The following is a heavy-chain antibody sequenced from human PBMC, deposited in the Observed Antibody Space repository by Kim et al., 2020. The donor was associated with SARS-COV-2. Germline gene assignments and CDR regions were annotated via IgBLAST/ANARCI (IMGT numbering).Heavy chain of an antibody. V-gene: IGHV3-21*01. CDR2: ISSSSSYI. J-gene: IGHJ4*02. CDR1: GFTFSSYS. CDR3: ARETFPYSSSPPDY. D-gene: IGHD6-6*01. Sequence: GGSLRLSCAASGFTFSSYSMNWVRQAPGKGLEWVSSISSSSSYIYYADSVKGRFTISRDNAKNSLYLQMNSLRAEDTAVYYCARETFPYSSSPPDYWGQGTLVTVSS.